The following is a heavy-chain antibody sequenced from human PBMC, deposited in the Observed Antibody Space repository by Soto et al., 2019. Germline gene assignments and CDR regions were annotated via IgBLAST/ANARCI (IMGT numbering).Heavy chain of an antibody. CDR2: IRSKAYGGTT. V-gene: IGHV3-49*03. CDR3: TRDSTYYYDSSGYYRLLYYYYYGMDV. CDR1: GFTFGDYA. Sequence: LRLSCTASGFTFGDYAMSWFRQAPGKGLEWVGFIRSKAYGGTTEYAASVKGRFTISRDDSKSIAYLQMNSLKTEDTAVYYCTRDSTYYYDSSGYYRLLYYYYYGMDVWGQGTTVTVSS. D-gene: IGHD3-22*01. J-gene: IGHJ6*02.